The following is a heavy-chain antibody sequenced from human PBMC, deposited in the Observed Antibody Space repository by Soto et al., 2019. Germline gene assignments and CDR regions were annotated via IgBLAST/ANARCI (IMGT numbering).Heavy chain of an antibody. Sequence: QVQLVQSGAELKKPGSSVRVSCQASGGTFSSYSVNWVRQAPGQGLEWMGGIIPIVPTADHAQRFQGRVTVTADKSTDTAYMELSSPRADDTAVYYCAIRTAVRGVVARGGGDVWSKGTTVTVSS. V-gene: IGHV1-69*14. J-gene: IGHJ6*04. CDR3: AIRTAVRGVVARGGGDV. CDR2: IIPIVPTA. D-gene: IGHD3-3*01. CDR1: GGTFSSYS.